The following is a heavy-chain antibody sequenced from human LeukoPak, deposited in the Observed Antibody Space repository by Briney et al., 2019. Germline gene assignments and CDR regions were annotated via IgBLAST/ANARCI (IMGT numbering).Heavy chain of an antibody. V-gene: IGHV3-30*02. CDR3: AKDIGSYYDY. CDR2: IQYDGSKK. J-gene: IGHJ4*02. D-gene: IGHD3-10*01. Sequence: PGGSLRLSCVASGFTFSSNGMHWVRQAPGKGLEGVTFIQYDGSKKYYADSVKGRFTISRDNSKNTLYLEMNSLRAEDTAVYYCAKDIGSYYDYWGQGILVTVSS. CDR1: GFTFSSNG.